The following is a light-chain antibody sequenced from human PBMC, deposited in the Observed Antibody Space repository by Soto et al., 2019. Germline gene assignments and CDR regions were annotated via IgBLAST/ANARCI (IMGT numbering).Light chain of an antibody. CDR3: SSFASTNTWV. CDR2: EVT. V-gene: IGLV2-8*01. CDR1: SSDVGAYNY. J-gene: IGLJ3*02. Sequence: QSALTQPPSASGSPGQSVTISCTGTSSDVGAYNYVSWYQQHAGKAPKLVIYEVTKRPSGVPDRFSGSKSANTASLTVSGLQAEDEADYYCSSFASTNTWVFGGGTTLTVL.